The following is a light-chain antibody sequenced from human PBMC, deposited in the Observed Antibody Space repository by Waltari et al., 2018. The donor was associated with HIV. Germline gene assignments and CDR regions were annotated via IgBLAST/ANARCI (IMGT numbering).Light chain of an antibody. CDR1: QSVLYSSNNKNY. J-gene: IGKJ2*01. CDR2: WAS. CDR3: QQYYSTPYT. Sequence: DIVMIQSPDSLTVFLGERATINCKPSQSVLYSSNNKNYLAWYQQKAGQPPKLLIYWASTRESGVPDRFSASGSGTDFSLTISSLQAEDVAVYYCQQYYSTPYTFGQGTKLEIK. V-gene: IGKV4-1*01.